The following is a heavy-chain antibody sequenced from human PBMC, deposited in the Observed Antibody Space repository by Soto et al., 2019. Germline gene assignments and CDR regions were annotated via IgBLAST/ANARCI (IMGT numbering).Heavy chain of an antibody. J-gene: IGHJ4*02. CDR3: SRKVSSNGWSAFDY. CDR1: GYTFTSYY. D-gene: IGHD2-2*03. V-gene: IGHV1-46*01. CDR2: ISPSSGST. Sequence: ASVKVSCKASGYTFTSYYMHWVRQAPGQGLEWMGIISPSSGSTTYAQKFQGRVTVTRDMSTTTVYMELSSLRSEDTAVYYCSRKVSSNGWSAFDYWGQGTLLTVSS.